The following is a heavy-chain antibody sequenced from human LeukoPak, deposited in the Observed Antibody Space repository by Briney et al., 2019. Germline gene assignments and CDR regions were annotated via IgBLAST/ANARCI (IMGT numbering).Heavy chain of an antibody. V-gene: IGHV3-23*01. CDR2: ISGSGSNT. J-gene: IGHJ4*02. D-gene: IGHD6-19*01. CDR1: GFTFSSYA. CDR3: GKKTGYSSGWYLES. Sequence: PGGSLRLSCAASGFTFSSYAVSWVRQAPGRGLEWVAAISGSGSNTYYADYVKGRFTISRDNSKNTLYLQMNSLRAEDAAVYYCGKKTGYSSGWYLESWGRGTLVTVSS.